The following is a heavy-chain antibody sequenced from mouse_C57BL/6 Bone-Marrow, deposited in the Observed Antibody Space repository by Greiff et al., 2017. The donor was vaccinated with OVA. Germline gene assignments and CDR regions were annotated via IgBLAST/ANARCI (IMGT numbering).Heavy chain of an antibody. Sequence: EVKLMESGGGLVKPGGSLKLSCAASGFTFSSYAMSWVRQTPEKRLEWVATISDGGSYTYYPDNVKGRFTISRDNAKNNLYLQMSHLKSEDTAMYYCARAHYYYGTTYAMDYWGQGTSVTVSS. CDR1: GFTFSSYA. V-gene: IGHV5-4*03. CDR3: ARAHYYYGTTYAMDY. J-gene: IGHJ4*01. D-gene: IGHD1-1*01. CDR2: ISDGGSYT.